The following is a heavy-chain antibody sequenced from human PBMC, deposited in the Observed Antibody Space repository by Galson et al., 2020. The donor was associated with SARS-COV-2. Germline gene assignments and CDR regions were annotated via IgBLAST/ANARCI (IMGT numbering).Heavy chain of an antibody. J-gene: IGHJ4*02. V-gene: IGHV4-39*01. CDR3: ARRVTNRYLVPYYFDY. CDR1: GGSISSISYY. D-gene: IGHD4-17*01. Sequence: SETLSLTCTVSGGSISSISYYWGWIRQPPGKGLEWIGNIYYGGNTFYNPSLKSRVTISGDMSKNQFSLKLTSVTAADTAVYYCARRVTNRYLVPYYFDYWGQGSLVTVSS. CDR2: IYYGGNT.